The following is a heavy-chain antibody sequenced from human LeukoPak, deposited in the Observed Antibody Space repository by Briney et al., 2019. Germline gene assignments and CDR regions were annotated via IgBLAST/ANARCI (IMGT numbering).Heavy chain of an antibody. CDR1: GGSISSSSYY. D-gene: IGHD3-9*01. Sequence: SETLSLTCTVSGGSISSSSYYWGWIRQPPGKGLVWIGSIYYSGSTYYNPSLKSRVTISVDTSKNQFSLKLSSVTAADTAVYYCARVGRDFDWSSYYYYYMDVWGKGTTVTVSS. CDR2: IYYSGST. V-gene: IGHV4-39*07. CDR3: ARVGRDFDWSSYYYYYMDV. J-gene: IGHJ6*03.